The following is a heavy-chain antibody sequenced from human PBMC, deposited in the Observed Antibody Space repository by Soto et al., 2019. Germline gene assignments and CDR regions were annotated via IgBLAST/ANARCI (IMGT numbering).Heavy chain of an antibody. Sequence: EVQLVESGGGLVQPGGSLRLSCAASGFTFSSYWMHWVRQAPGKGLVWVSRINSDGSSTSYGDSVKGRFTISRDNAKNTLYLQMNSLRAEDTAVYYCSLHRQYYFDYCGHGTLVTLSS. D-gene: IGHD6-19*01. CDR3: SLHRQYYFDY. CDR2: INSDGSST. V-gene: IGHV3-74*01. J-gene: IGHJ4*01. CDR1: GFTFSSYW.